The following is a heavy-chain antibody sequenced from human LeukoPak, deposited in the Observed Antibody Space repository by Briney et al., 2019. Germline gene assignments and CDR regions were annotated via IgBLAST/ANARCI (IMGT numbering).Heavy chain of an antibody. Sequence: ASVKVSCKASGYTFTSYYMHWVRQAPGQGLEWMGIINPSGGSTSYAQKFQGRVTMTRDTSTSTVYMELSSLRSEDTAVYYCARDSNLSSGWYYFDYWGQGTLVTVTS. CDR3: ARDSNLSSGWYYFDY. J-gene: IGHJ4*02. CDR1: GYTFTSYY. D-gene: IGHD6-19*01. CDR2: INPSGGST. V-gene: IGHV1-46*01.